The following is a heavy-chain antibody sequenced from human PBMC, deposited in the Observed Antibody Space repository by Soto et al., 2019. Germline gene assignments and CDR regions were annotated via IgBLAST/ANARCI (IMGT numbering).Heavy chain of an antibody. J-gene: IGHJ4*02. Sequence: SETLSLTCTVSGGSISSSSYYWGWIRQPPGKGLEWIGSIYYSGSTYYNPSLKSRVTISVDTSKNQFSLKLSSVTAADTAVYYCARHRDFWSGYYKPRPFDYWGQGTLVTVSS. CDR3: ARHRDFWSGYYKPRPFDY. D-gene: IGHD3-3*01. CDR1: GGSISSSSYY. V-gene: IGHV4-39*01. CDR2: IYYSGST.